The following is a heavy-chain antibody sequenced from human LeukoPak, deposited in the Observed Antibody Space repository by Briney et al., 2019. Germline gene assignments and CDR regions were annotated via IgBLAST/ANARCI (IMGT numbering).Heavy chain of an antibody. CDR1: GYSFTSYW. J-gene: IGHJ4*02. CDR3: ARQQTYSSSWQGFDY. D-gene: IGHD6-13*01. V-gene: IGHV5-51*01. CDR2: IYPGDSDT. Sequence: GVSLKISGKGSGYSFTSYWIGWVRQMPGKGMEWMGIIYPGDSDTRYSPAVQGQVTISADKSISTAYLQWSSLKASDTAMYSCARQQTYSSSWQGFDYWGQGTLVTVSS.